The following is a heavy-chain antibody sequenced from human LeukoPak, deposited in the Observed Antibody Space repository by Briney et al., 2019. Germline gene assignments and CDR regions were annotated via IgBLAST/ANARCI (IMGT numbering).Heavy chain of an antibody. CDR1: GGTFSSYA. J-gene: IGHJ5*02. CDR2: IIPIFGTA. CDR3: ARDRQAPTHGIQLWPRSYSSGSASDP. V-gene: IGHV1-69*01. D-gene: IGHD5-18*01. Sequence: SVKVSCKASGGTFSSYAISWVRQAPGQGLEWMGGIIPIFGTANYAQKFQGRVTITADESTSTAYMELSSLRSEDTAVYYCARDRQAPTHGIQLWPRSYSSGSASDPWGQGTLVTVSS.